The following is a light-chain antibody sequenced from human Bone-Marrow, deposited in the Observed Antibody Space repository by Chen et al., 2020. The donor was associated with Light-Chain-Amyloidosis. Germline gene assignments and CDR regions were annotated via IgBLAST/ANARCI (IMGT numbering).Light chain of an antibody. J-gene: IGLJ3*02. Sequence: SYVLTQPSSVSVAPGQTATIACGGNNIGSTSVHWYQQTPGHAPLLVVYDDSDRPSGIPERLSSSNSGNTANLTISRIEAGDESDYDGQVWERSSDRPVFGGGTKLTVL. CDR3: QVWERSSDRPV. CDR1: NIGSTS. CDR2: DDS. V-gene: IGLV3-21*02.